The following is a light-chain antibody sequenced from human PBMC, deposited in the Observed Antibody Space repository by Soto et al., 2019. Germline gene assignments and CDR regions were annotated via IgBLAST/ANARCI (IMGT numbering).Light chain of an antibody. Sequence: EIVLTQSPATLSLSPGERATLSCRASQSFGNNLAWYQQKPGQAPGLLIYEASTRATGIPARFSGSGTGTDFTLTIISLEPEDFAVYYCQEHAHWPLTFGGGTKVDI. CDR1: QSFGNN. V-gene: IGKV3-11*01. CDR3: QEHAHWPLT. CDR2: EAS. J-gene: IGKJ4*01.